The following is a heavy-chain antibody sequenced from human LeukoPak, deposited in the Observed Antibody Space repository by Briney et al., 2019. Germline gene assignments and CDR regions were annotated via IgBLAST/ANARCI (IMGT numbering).Heavy chain of an antibody. CDR2: ISSGSNYI. V-gene: IGHV3-21*01. CDR3: ARMGYSSSLPDY. J-gene: IGHJ4*02. Sequence: GGSLRLSCAASGLTFSNAWMSWVRQAPGKGLEWVSSISSGSNYIYYADSVKGRFTISRDNAKNSLYLQMNSLRAEDTAVYYCARMGYSSSLPDYWGQGTLVTVSS. CDR1: GLTFSNAW. D-gene: IGHD6-6*01.